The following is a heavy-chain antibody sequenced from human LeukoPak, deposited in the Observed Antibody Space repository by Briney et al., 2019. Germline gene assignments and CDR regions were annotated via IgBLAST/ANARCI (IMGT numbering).Heavy chain of an antibody. CDR3: ARGPGIAAAAEGNHFGY. Sequence: GGSLRLSCAASGFTFSSYAMHWVRQAPGKGLEWVAVISYDGSNKYYADSVKGQFTISRDNAKNSLYLQMNSLRAEDTAVYYCARGPGIAAAAEGNHFGYWGQGTLVTVSS. CDR2: ISYDGSNK. D-gene: IGHD6-13*01. J-gene: IGHJ4*02. V-gene: IGHV3-30-3*01. CDR1: GFTFSSYA.